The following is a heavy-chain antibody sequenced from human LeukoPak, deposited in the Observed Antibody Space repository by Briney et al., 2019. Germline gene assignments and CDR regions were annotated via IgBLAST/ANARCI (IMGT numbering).Heavy chain of an antibody. J-gene: IGHJ4*02. Sequence: GASVKVSCKASGYTFTGYYMHWVRQAPGQGLEWMGWINPSSGGTNYAQKFQGRVTMTRDTSISTAYMELSRLRSDDTAVYYCARDRDGSGSPLGYWGQGTLVTVSS. D-gene: IGHD3-10*01. CDR2: INPSSGGT. CDR3: ARDRDGSGSPLGY. V-gene: IGHV1-2*02. CDR1: GYTFTGYY.